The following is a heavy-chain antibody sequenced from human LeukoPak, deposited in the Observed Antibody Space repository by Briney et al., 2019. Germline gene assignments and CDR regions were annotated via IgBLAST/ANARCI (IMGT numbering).Heavy chain of an antibody. J-gene: IGHJ3*02. D-gene: IGHD4-23*01. CDR2: ISRSSSTI. CDR3: ARVGYGGYGGARDAFDI. V-gene: IGHV3-48*04. Sequence: PGGSLRLSCAASGFTFSSYSMNWVRQAPGKGLEWVSYISRSSSTIYYADSVKGRFTISRDNAKNSLYLQMNSLRAEDTAVYYCARVGYGGYGGARDAFDIWGQGTMVTVSS. CDR1: GFTFSSYS.